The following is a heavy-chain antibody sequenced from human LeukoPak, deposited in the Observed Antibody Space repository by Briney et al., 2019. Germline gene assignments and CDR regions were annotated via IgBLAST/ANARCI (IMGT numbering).Heavy chain of an antibody. Sequence: PGGSLRLSCVASGFSFSSYTMHWVRQAPGKGLEWVAVISYDGSNKYYADSVKGRFTISRDNSKNTLYLQMGSLRAEDMAVYFCARSSGYGYYFDYWGQGTLVTVSS. D-gene: IGHD3-22*01. V-gene: IGHV3-30*14. CDR3: ARSSGYGYYFDY. CDR1: GFSFSSYT. CDR2: ISYDGSNK. J-gene: IGHJ4*02.